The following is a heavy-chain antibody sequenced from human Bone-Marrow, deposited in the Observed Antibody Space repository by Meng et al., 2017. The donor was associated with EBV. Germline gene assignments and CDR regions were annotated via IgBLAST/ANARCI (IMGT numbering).Heavy chain of an antibody. CDR3: SRDLVGSDDY. V-gene: IGHV3-74*01. J-gene: IGHJ4*02. CDR1: GFSFSSYW. Sequence: EVQLVDAGGALVQPGGSLRRSCAASGFSFSSYWMHWVRQAPGKGPVWVSRLNEHGTITTYADSVKGRFTISRDNAKNTLYLQMNSLRVEDTAVYYCSRDLVGSDDYWGQGTLVTVSS. CDR2: LNEHGTIT.